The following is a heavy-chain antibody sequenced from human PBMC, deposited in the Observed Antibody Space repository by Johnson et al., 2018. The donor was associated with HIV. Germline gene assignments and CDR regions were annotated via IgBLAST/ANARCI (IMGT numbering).Heavy chain of an antibody. D-gene: IGHD1-7*01. CDR3: AKPVTGTLDAFDI. J-gene: IGHJ3*02. CDR1: GFTFSSYA. CDR2: IKSKTDGGTT. V-gene: IGHV3-15*01. Sequence: DVQLVESGGGLVQPGGSLRLSCAASGFTFSSYAFHWVRQAPGKGLEWVGRIKSKTDGGTTDYAALVKGRFTISRDNSTNTLYLQMNSRRAEDTAVYYCAKPVTGTLDAFDICGQGTMVTVFS.